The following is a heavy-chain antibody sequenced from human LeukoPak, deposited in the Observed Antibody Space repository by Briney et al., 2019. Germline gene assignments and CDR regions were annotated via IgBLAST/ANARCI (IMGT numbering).Heavy chain of an antibody. J-gene: IGHJ3*02. CDR1: GFTFSTYA. Sequence: RGSLRLSCAASGFTFSTYAMSWVRQTPGKGLEWVSGISGPGRSTYYADSVKGRFTISRDNSKNTLYLQMSSLRAEDTAVYYCARGTYAFDIWGQGTMVTVSS. CDR2: ISGPGRST. D-gene: IGHD2-2*01. CDR3: ARGTYAFDI. V-gene: IGHV3-23*01.